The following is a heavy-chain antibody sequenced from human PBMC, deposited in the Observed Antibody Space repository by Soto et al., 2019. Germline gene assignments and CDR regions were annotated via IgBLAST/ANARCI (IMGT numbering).Heavy chain of an antibody. CDR2: INTDGSST. J-gene: IGHJ4*02. CDR1: GFTFNDYW. CDR3: ARGGPYHDGPRGSRVADY. V-gene: IGHV3-74*01. D-gene: IGHD3-16*01. Sequence: EVQLVESGGGLVQPGGSLRLSCEASGFTFNDYWMHWVRQVPGKGLVWVSRINTDGSSTSYADSVKGRFTISRDSAKKTLYLQMNSLRAEDSAVYYWARGGPYHDGPRGSRVADYWGQGTMVALSS.